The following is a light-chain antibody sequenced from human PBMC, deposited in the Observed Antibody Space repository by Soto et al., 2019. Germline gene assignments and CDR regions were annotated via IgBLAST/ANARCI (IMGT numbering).Light chain of an antibody. CDR1: QSVDSY. V-gene: IGKV3-11*01. J-gene: IGKJ4*01. CDR2: DAS. Sequence: EIVLTQSPATLSLSPGERATLSCRASQSVDSYLAWYQQKPGQAPRLLIYDASNRATGVPARFSGSGSGTDFNLTISSREPEDLAIYYCQPRTDWRSTFGGGTKVEI. CDR3: QPRTDWRST.